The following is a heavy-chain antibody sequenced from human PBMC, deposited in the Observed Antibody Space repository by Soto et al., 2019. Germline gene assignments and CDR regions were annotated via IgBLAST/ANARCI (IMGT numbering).Heavy chain of an antibody. D-gene: IGHD3-10*01. J-gene: IGHJ1*01. CDR1: GGSFSGYY. CDR3: ARCAVRGVRDAY. Sequence: SKNPSLTCAVYGGSFSGYYWSWIRQPPGKGLEWIGEINHSGSTNYNPSLKSRVTISVDTSKNQFSLKLSSVTAADTAVYYCARCAVRGVRDAYCGQGSLVTVSA. V-gene: IGHV4-34*01. CDR2: INHSGST.